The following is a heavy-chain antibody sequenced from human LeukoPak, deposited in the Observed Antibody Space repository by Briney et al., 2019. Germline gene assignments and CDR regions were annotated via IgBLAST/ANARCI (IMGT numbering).Heavy chain of an antibody. Sequence: SVKVSCKASGGTFSSYAISWVRQAPGQGLEWMGRIIPIFGTANYAQKFQGRVTITTDESTSTAYMELSSLRSEDTAVYYCARDVIAVGGTGYFDYWGQGTLVTVSS. V-gene: IGHV1-69*05. CDR1: GGTFSSYA. CDR2: IIPIFGTA. CDR3: ARDVIAVGGTGYFDY. D-gene: IGHD6-19*01. J-gene: IGHJ4*02.